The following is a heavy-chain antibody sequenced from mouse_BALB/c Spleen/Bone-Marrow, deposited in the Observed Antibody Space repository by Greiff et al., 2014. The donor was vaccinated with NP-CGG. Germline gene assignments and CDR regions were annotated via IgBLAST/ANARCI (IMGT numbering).Heavy chain of an antibody. Sequence: VQLQQSGTVLARPGAAVKMSCKASGYTFSNYWMHWVKQRPGQGLEWIGTIYPGNSDTTYNQKLKGKAKLTAVTSTSTAYMELSSLTNEDSAVYYCTTLARSDFDYWGQGTTLTVSS. V-gene: IGHV1-5*01. J-gene: IGHJ2*01. D-gene: IGHD3-1*01. CDR3: TTLARSDFDY. CDR2: IYPGNSDT. CDR1: GYTFSNYW.